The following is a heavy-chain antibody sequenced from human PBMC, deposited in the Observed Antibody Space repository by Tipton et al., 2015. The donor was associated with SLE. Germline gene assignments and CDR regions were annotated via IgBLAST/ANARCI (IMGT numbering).Heavy chain of an antibody. V-gene: IGHV1-69*01. J-gene: IGHJ6*02. CDR1: GGTFSSYA. CDR3: ARAGRTMIVVVNYYYGMDV. CDR2: IIPIFGTA. Sequence: QSGAEVKKPGSSVKVSCKASGGTFSSYAISWVRQAPGQGLEWMGGIIPIFGTANYAQKFQGRVTITADESTSTAYMELSSLRSEDTAVYYCARAGRTMIVVVNYYYGMDVWGQGTTVTVSS. D-gene: IGHD3-22*01.